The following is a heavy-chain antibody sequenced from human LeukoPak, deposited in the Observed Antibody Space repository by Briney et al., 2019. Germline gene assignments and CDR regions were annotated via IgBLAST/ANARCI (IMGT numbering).Heavy chain of an antibody. V-gene: IGHV3-21*01. J-gene: IGHJ4*02. CDR1: GFTFSSYS. CDR3: ARDGSYYDTGYFDY. Sequence: PGGSLRLSCAASGFTFSSYSMNWVRQAPGKGLGWVSSISSSSSYIYYAYSVKGRFTISRDNAKNSVSLPMNSLRAEDTAVYYCARDGSYYDTGYFDYWGQGTLVPVSS. CDR2: ISSSSSYI. D-gene: IGHD3-22*01.